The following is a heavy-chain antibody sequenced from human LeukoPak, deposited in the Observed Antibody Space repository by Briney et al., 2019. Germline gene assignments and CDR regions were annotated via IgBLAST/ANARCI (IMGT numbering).Heavy chain of an antibody. V-gene: IGHV4-4*07. CDR3: ASGYYDSSVFDY. Sequence: SETLSLTCTVSGGSISSYYWSWIRQPAGKGLEWIGRIYTCGSTNYNPSLKSRVTMSVDTSKNQFSLKLSSVTAADTAVYYCASGYYDSSVFDYWGQGTLVTVSS. D-gene: IGHD3-22*01. J-gene: IGHJ4*02. CDR2: IYTCGST. CDR1: GGSISSYY.